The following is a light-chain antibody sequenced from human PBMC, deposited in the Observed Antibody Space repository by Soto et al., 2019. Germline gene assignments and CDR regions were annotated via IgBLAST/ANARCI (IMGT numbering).Light chain of an antibody. CDR2: DVS. J-gene: IGLJ1*01. CDR3: KSFTTSDTYV. CDR1: SSDVGAYNY. V-gene: IGLV2-14*01. Sequence: QSALTQPASVSGSPGQSIAISCTGTSSDVGAYNYVSWYLQYPGKAPKLVIFDVSFRPSGVSNRFSGSKSGNTAPLTISGLQAEDEADYYCKSFTTSDTYVFGTGTRSPS.